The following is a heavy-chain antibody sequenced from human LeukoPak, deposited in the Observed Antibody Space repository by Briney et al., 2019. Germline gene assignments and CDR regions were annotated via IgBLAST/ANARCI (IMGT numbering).Heavy chain of an antibody. Sequence: GGSLRLSCAASGFTFSSYWMHWVRQGPGKGLEWVSRINMDGTTISYADSVKGRFTISRDNAKNTLYLQMSSLRAEDTAVYYCANLDSSSWSKIDYWGQGTLVTVSS. CDR3: ANLDSSSWSKIDY. CDR2: INMDGTTI. D-gene: IGHD6-13*01. CDR1: GFTFSSYW. V-gene: IGHV3-74*01. J-gene: IGHJ4*02.